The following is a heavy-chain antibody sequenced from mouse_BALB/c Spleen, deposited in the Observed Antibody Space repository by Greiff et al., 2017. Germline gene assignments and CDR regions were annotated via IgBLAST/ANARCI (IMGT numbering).Heavy chain of an antibody. D-gene: IGHD1-1*01. CDR2: ISSGGSYT. Sequence: EVQVVESGGDLVKPGGSLKLSCAASGFTFSSYGMSWVRQTPDKRLEWVATISSGGSYTYYPDSVKGRFTISRDNAKNTLYLQMSSLKSEDTAMYYCARHEDLYGPYEGFAYWGQGTLVTVSA. J-gene: IGHJ3*01. CDR3: ARHEDLYGPYEGFAY. CDR1: GFTFSSYG. V-gene: IGHV5-6*01.